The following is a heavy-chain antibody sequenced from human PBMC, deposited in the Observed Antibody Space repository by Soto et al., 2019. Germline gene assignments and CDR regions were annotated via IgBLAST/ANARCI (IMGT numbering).Heavy chain of an antibody. V-gene: IGHV3-23*01. CDR1: GFTVSSNY. J-gene: IGHJ5*02. CDR2: ISDSGGST. CDR3: TKDPWFDP. Sequence: GGSLRLSCAASGFTVSSNYMSWVRQTSRKGLEWVSSISDSGGSTYYADSVKGRFTISRDNSKKTLSLQMNSLISEDTAVYYCTKDPWFDPWGQGTLVTVSS.